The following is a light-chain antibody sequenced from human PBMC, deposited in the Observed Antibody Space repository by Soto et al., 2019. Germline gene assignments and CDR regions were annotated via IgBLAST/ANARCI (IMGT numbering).Light chain of an antibody. V-gene: IGKV1-39*01. J-gene: IGKJ4*01. Sequence: DLQMTQSPSSLSASLGDRVTITCRASQSIITYLNWYQQKPGQAPKLLIYCASNLHSGVPSRFSCSGSGTDFTLTISSLQPEDFATYYCQQGYFTPLTFGGGTKVQIK. CDR2: CAS. CDR3: QQGYFTPLT. CDR1: QSIITY.